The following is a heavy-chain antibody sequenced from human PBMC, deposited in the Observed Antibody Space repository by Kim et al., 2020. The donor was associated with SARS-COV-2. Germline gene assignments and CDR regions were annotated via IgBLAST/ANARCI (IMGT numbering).Heavy chain of an antibody. CDR2: IYYSGST. V-gene: IGHV4-39*01. D-gene: IGHD3-3*01. CDR1: GGSISSSSYY. CDR3: ARHSGYDFWSRNWFDP. J-gene: IGHJ5*02. Sequence: SETLSLTCTVSGGSISSSSYYWGWIRQPPGKGLEWIGSIYYSGSTYYNPSLKSRVTISVDTSKNQFSLKLSSVTAADTAVYYCARHSGYDFWSRNWFDPWGQGTLVTVSS.